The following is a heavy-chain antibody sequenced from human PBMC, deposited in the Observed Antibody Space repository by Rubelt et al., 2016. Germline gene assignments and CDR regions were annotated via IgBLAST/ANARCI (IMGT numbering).Heavy chain of an antibody. V-gene: IGHV3-66*01. CDR2: GGNT. Sequence: GGNTYYADSVKGRFSISRDNSKNTLYLQMNGLRAEDTAMYYCASGIPGYSYGSRLDPWGQGTLVTVSS. J-gene: IGHJ5*02. CDR3: ASGIPGYSYGSRLDP. D-gene: IGHD5-18*01.